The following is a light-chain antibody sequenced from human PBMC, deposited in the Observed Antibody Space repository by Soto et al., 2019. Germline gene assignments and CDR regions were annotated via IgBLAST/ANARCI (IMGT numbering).Light chain of an antibody. J-gene: IGKJ5*01. CDR2: DVS. V-gene: IGKV1-5*01. Sequence: DIQMTQYPSTLSGSVGDRVTITCRASQTISSWLARYQQKPGKVPKLLIFDVSILASGVPARFSGSGSGTEFTLTISSLQPDDFATYYCQQYNTYSTFGQGTRLEIK. CDR1: QTISSW. CDR3: QQYNTYST.